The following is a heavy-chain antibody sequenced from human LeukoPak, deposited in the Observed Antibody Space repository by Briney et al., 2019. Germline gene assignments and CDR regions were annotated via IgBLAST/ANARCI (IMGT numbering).Heavy chain of an antibody. J-gene: IGHJ3*02. CDR1: GFTFSSYS. CDR3: ARDVLRYFDYAFDI. CDR2: ISSSSSYI. D-gene: IGHD3-9*01. Sequence: PGGSLRLSCAASGFTFSSYSMNWVRQAPGKGLEWVSSISSSSSYIYYADSVKGRFTISRDNAKNSLYLQMNSLRAEDTAVYYCARDVLRYFDYAFDIWGQGTMVTVSS. V-gene: IGHV3-21*01.